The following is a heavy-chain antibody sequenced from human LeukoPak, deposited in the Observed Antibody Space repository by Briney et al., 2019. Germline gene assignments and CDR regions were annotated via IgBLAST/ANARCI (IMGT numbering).Heavy chain of an antibody. Sequence: AGESLKISCKGSGYRFTSSWIGWVRQMPGKGLEWMGIIYPGDSDTRYSPSFQGQVTISADRCLSTAYLQWNSLKAPDTALYYCARVRRTGDWRGFDYWGQGTLVTVSS. CDR2: IYPGDSDT. V-gene: IGHV5-51*01. J-gene: IGHJ4*02. CDR3: ARVRRTGDWRGFDY. D-gene: IGHD2-21*01. CDR1: GYRFTSSW.